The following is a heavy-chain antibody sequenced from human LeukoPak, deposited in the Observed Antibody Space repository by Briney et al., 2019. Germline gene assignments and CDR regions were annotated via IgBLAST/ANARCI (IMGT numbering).Heavy chain of an antibody. D-gene: IGHD3-16*02. CDR3: ARDDRSSPFDY. V-gene: IGHV4-31*03. Sequence: SETLSLTCTVSGGSISSGGYYWSWIRQHPGKGLEWIGYIYYSGSTYYNPSLKSRVTISVDTSKNQFSLKLSSVTAADTAVYYCARDDRSSPFDYWGQGTLVTVSS. J-gene: IGHJ4*02. CDR1: GGSISSGGYY. CDR2: IYYSGST.